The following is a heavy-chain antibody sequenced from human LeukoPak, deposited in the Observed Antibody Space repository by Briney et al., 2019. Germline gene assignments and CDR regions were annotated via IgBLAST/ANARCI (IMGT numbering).Heavy chain of an antibody. CDR2: IWYDGSNK. Sequence: GRSLRLSCAASGFTFSSYDMHWVRQAPGKGLEWVAVIWYDGSNKYYADSVKGRFTISRDNSKNTLYLQMNSLRAEDTAVYYCARDRRDYGDYVFQWFDPWGQGTPVTVSS. CDR3: ARDRRDYGDYVFQWFDP. J-gene: IGHJ5*02. V-gene: IGHV3-33*01. D-gene: IGHD4-17*01. CDR1: GFTFSSYD.